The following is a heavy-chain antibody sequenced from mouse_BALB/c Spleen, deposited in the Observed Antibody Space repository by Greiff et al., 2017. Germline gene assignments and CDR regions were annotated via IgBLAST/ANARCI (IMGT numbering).Heavy chain of an antibody. Sequence: LKESGAVLVRPGTSVKISCKASGYTFTHYWLGWVKQRPGHGLEWIGDIYPDGGYTNYNEKFKGKATLTADTSSSTAYMQLSSLTSEDSAVYFCARTKAYYRYDDAMDYWGQGTSVTVSS. D-gene: IGHD2-14*01. V-gene: IGHV1-63*02. CDR1: GYTFTHYW. CDR3: ARTKAYYRYDDAMDY. J-gene: IGHJ4*01. CDR2: IYPDGGYT.